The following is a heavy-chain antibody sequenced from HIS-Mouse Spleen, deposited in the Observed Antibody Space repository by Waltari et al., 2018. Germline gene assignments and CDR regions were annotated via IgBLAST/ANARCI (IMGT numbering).Heavy chain of an antibody. V-gene: IGHV4-39*07. CDR2: IYYSGST. Sequence: QLQLQESGPGLVQPSETLSRTGTVSGGSISTSSYYLGWIRQPPGKGLEWIGSIYYSGSTYYNPSLKSRVTISVDTSKNQFSLKLSSVTAADTAVYYCAREIPYSSSWYDWYFDLWGRGTLVTVSS. CDR1: GGSISTSSYY. J-gene: IGHJ2*01. D-gene: IGHD6-13*01. CDR3: AREIPYSSSWYDWYFDL.